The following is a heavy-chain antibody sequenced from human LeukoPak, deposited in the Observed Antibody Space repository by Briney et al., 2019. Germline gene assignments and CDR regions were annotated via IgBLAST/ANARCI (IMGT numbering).Heavy chain of an antibody. CDR1: GFTFSSYW. D-gene: IGHD6-19*01. V-gene: IGHV3-7*01. CDR3: ARVGGWQWLPRGSFDY. J-gene: IGHJ4*02. Sequence: GGSLRLSCAASGFTFSSYWMSWVRQAPGKGLEWVANIKQDGSEKYYVDSVKGRFTISRDNAKNSLYLQMNSLRADDTAVYYCARVGGWQWLPRGSFDYWGQGTLVTVSS. CDR2: IKQDGSEK.